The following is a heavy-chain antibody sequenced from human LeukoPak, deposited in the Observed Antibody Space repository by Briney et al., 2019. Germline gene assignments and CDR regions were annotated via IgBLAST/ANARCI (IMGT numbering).Heavy chain of an antibody. CDR3: ARIAVAEDYYFDY. V-gene: IGHV4-39*01. D-gene: IGHD6-19*01. J-gene: IGHJ4*02. CDR2: IYDSGST. Sequence: NPSETLSLTCTVSGGSISSNSYYWGWIRHPAGNGLEWSGSIYDSGSTYYNPSLKSRVTISVDTSKNQFSLNLRSVTAADTAVYYCARIAVAEDYYFDYWGQGTLVTVSS. CDR1: GGSISSNSYY.